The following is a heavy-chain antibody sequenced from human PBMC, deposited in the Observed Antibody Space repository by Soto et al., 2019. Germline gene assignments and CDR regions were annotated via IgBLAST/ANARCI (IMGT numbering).Heavy chain of an antibody. J-gene: IGHJ5*02. D-gene: IGHD3-3*01. CDR2: ISGSGGGT. CDR1: GFTFSSYA. Sequence: EVQLLESGGGSVQPGKSLRLSCAASGFTFSSYAMSWVRQAPGKGLEWVSVISGSGGGTYYADSVKGRVTISRDNSKITLYLQMNNLRADDTGVYYCAKGLPERRSAYYRYNWFDPWGQGTLVTVSS. V-gene: IGHV3-23*01. CDR3: AKGLPERRSAYYRYNWFDP.